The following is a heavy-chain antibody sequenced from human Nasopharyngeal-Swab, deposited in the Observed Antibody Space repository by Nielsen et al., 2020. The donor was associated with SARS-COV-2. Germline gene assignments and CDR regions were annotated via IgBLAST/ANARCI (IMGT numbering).Heavy chain of an antibody. V-gene: IGHV4-39*01. D-gene: IGHD3-10*01. CDR2: IYYSGST. J-gene: IGHJ4*02. CDR3: APYGSGSYGFY. Sequence: WIRQPPGKGLEWIGSIYYSGSTYYNPSLKSRVTISVDTSKNQFSLKLSSVTAADTAVYYCAPYGSGSYGFYWGQGTLVTVSS.